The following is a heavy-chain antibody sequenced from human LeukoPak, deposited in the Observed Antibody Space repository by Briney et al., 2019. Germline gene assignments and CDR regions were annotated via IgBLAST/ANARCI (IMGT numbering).Heavy chain of an antibody. Sequence: GGSLRLSCAASGFTFSSYAMSWVRQAPGKGLEWVSIISGSGGSTYYADSVKGRFTISRDNSKNTLVLQMNSLRVEDTAVYYCARGGAARPDYWGQGTLVTVSS. CDR3: ARGGAARPDY. CDR2: ISGSGGST. V-gene: IGHV3-23*01. J-gene: IGHJ4*02. D-gene: IGHD6-6*01. CDR1: GFTFSSYA.